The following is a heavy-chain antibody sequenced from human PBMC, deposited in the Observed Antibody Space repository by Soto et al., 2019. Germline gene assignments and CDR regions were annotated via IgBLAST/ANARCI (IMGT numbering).Heavy chain of an antibody. Sequence: TLSLTCTVSGGSIISGGYYWIWIRQHPGKGLEWIGYIYYSGSTYYNPSLKSRVTISVDTSKNQFSLKLSSVTAADTAVYYCARGGYDSSGSYYYFHYWGQGTLVPVSS. D-gene: IGHD3-22*01. V-gene: IGHV4-31*03. CDR3: ARGGYDSSGSYYYFHY. CDR2: IYYSGST. CDR1: GGSIISGGYY. J-gene: IGHJ4*02.